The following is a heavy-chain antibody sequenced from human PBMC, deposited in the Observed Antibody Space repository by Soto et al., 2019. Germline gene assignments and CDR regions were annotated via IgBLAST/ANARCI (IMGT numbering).Heavy chain of an antibody. CDR1: GFTFSSYA. J-gene: IGHJ6*02. CDR2: ISYDGSNK. D-gene: IGHD3-10*01. CDR3: ARALWFGEINYGMDV. V-gene: IGHV3-30-3*01. Sequence: QVQLVESGGGVVQPGRSLRLSCAASGFTFSSYAMHWVRQAQGKGLEWVAVISYDGSNKYHADSVKGRFTISRDNSKNTLYLQMNSLRAEDTAVYYCARALWFGEINYGMDVWGQGTTVTVSS.